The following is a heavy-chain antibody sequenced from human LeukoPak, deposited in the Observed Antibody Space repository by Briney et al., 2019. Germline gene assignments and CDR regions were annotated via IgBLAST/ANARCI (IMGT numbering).Heavy chain of an antibody. D-gene: IGHD2-2*01. CDR2: IYYSGST. CDR1: GGSISSSSYF. J-gene: IGHJ4*02. Sequence: SETLSLTCTVSGGSISSSSYFWSWIRQPPGKGLEWIGYIYYSGSTDYNPSLKSRVTISLDTSRTQFSLKLSSVTAADTAVYYCARGEGVYQPRRYQLLDYYFDYWGQGTLVTVSS. CDR3: ARGEGVYQPRRYQLLDYYFDY. V-gene: IGHV4-61*01.